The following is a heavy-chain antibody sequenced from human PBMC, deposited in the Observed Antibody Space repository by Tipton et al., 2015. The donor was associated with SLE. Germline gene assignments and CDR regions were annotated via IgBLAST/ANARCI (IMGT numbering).Heavy chain of an antibody. Sequence: QSGAEVKKPGASVKVSCKASGYIFINYAIHWVRQAPGQTLEWMGWINAGTGNTKYSQKFRDRVTITKDSSARTIYMELSSLRSEDTAVYYCARWAFCSSSSCYYYFDYWGRGTLVTVSS. CDR2: INAGTGNT. D-gene: IGHD2-2*01. CDR1: GYIFINYA. CDR3: ARWAFCSSSSCYYYFDY. V-gene: IGHV1-3*01. J-gene: IGHJ4*02.